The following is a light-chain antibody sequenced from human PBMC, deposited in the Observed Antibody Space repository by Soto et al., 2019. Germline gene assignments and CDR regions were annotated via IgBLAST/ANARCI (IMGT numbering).Light chain of an antibody. V-gene: IGKV1-39*01. J-gene: IGKJ2*01. CDR2: VAS. CDR1: QSISKS. Sequence: DIRMTQSPSSLSASVGDRVTITCRASQSISKSLTWYQQKPGKAPTLLISVASTLHIGVPSRFSGSGSGTDSTFTISSLQREDFATYYCQQSYSTPPLFTFGQGTKLEIK. CDR3: QQSYSTPPLFT.